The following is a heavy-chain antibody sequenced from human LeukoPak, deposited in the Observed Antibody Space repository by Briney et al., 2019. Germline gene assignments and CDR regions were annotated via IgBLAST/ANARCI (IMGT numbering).Heavy chain of an antibody. CDR3: ARQWGRGSGSYLAY. V-gene: IGHV5-51*01. CDR1: GCRFTSYW. D-gene: IGHD3-10*01. Sequence: GESLKISFKGSGCRFTSYWIAWVRPMPGKGLEWMGVIYPGDSDTTYSPSFQGQVTISADKSISTAYLQWSSLRASDTAMYYCARQWGRGSGSYLAYWGQGTLVTVSS. CDR2: IYPGDSDT. J-gene: IGHJ4*02.